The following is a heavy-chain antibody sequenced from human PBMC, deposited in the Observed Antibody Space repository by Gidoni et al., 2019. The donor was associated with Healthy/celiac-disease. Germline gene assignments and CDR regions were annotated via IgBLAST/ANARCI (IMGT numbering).Heavy chain of an antibody. CDR2: IWYDGSNK. V-gene: IGHV3-33*01. CDR3: AREVAVAGPFDY. J-gene: IGHJ4*02. Sequence: QVQLVESGGGVVQPGRSLRLSCAASGFTFSSYGMHWVRQAPGKGLEWLAVIWYDGSNKYYADSVKGRFTISRDNSKNTLYLQMNSLRAEDTAVYYCAREVAVAGPFDYWGQGTLVTVSS. CDR1: GFTFSSYG. D-gene: IGHD6-19*01.